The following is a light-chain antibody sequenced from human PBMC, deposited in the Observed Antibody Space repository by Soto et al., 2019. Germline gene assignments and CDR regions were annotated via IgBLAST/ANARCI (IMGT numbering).Light chain of an antibody. V-gene: IGKV3-15*01. CDR1: QFLSSY. Sequence: EVVLTQSPVTLSLSPGERASLSCRASQFLSSYLAWYQQKPGQPPRLLIYGASTRVTGIPARFSGSGSVTEFTLTISSLQSEDFALYYCQQYDKWPWTFGQGTKVDIK. J-gene: IGKJ1*01. CDR3: QQYDKWPWT. CDR2: GAS.